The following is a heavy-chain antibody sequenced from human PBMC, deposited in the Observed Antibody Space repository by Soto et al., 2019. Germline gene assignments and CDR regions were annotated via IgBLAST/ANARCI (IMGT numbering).Heavy chain of an antibody. Sequence: VASVKVSCKASGYTFSSYDISWVRQAPGQGLEWMGWISVYNGNTNYAQKFQGRVTMTTDTSTSTAYMELRSPGSDDTAVYYCARQSHYVGFDYWGRGTLVTVSS. V-gene: IGHV1-18*01. J-gene: IGHJ4*02. D-gene: IGHD4-17*01. CDR1: GYTFSSYD. CDR2: ISVYNGNT. CDR3: ARQSHYVGFDY.